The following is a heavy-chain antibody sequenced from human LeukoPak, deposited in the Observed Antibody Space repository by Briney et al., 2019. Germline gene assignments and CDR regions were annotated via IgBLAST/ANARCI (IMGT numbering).Heavy chain of an antibody. V-gene: IGHV3-7*01. J-gene: IGHJ6*03. Sequence: GGSLRLSCAASGFSFSNYWMSWVRQAPGKGLEWVGHAKQDGSETYYVDSVKGRFTVSRDNAKNSLFLQMNSLRVEDTAMYYYARGGRYSPSPYYYMDVWGKGTTVTVSS. CDR2: AKQDGSET. CDR3: ARGGRYSPSPYYYMDV. CDR1: GFSFSNYW. D-gene: IGHD5-18*01.